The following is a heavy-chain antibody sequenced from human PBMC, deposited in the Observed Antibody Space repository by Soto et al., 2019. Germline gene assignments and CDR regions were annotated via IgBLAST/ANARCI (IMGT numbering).Heavy chain of an antibody. CDR2: ISSNGGST. J-gene: IGHJ3*02. CDR1: GFTFSSYA. D-gene: IGHD4-17*01. CDR3: ARGDGAGDYGAFDI. Sequence: GGSLRLSCAASGFTFSSYAMHWVRQAPGKGLEYVSAISSNGGSTYYANSVKGRFTISRDNSKNTLYLQMGSLRAEDMAVYYCARGDGAGDYGAFDIWGQGTMVTVSS. V-gene: IGHV3-64*01.